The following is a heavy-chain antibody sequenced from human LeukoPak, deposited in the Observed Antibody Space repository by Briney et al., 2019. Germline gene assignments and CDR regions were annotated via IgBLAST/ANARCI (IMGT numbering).Heavy chain of an antibody. V-gene: IGHV3-23*01. CDR3: AKDLDYGDYGKDDAFDI. CDR2: ISGSGGST. D-gene: IGHD4-17*01. CDR1: GFTFSSYA. Sequence: SGGSLRLSCAASGFTFSSYAMSWVRQAPGKGLEWVSAISGSGGSTYYADSVKGRFTISRDNSKNALYLQMNSLRAEDTAVYYCAKDLDYGDYGKDDAFDIWGQGTMVTVSS. J-gene: IGHJ3*02.